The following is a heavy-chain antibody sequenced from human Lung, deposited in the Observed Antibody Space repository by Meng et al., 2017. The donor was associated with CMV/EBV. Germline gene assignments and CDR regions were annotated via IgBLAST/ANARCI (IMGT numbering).Heavy chain of an antibody. CDR2: IHHSGSA. J-gene: IGHJ4*02. V-gene: IGHV4-30-4*01. CDR3: ASFDHIPRRNYFDY. CDR1: GGYMGISNYY. D-gene: IGHD2-21*01. Sequence: VLLHASVPGLVEPSQTLSLTCTVSGGYMGISNYYWSWIRQPPGKGLEWIGYIHHSGSAYYHPTLKSRVSISVDKSKNQFSLNLNSMTAADTAVYYCASFDHIPRRNYFDYWDQGTLVTVSS.